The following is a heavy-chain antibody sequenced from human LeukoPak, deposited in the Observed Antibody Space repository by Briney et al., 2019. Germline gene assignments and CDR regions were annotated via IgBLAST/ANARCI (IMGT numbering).Heavy chain of an antibody. Sequence: PSKTLSLTCTVSGGSISIYYWSWIRQPPGKGLEWVGYIDYSGATNYKPSLKRRVTISVEKSKHQFSLKLSSVTAADTAVYYCARVGSYCFEYWGQGTLVTVSS. CDR3: ARVGSYCFEY. CDR1: GGSISIYY. CDR2: IDYSGAT. V-gene: IGHV4-59*01. J-gene: IGHJ4*02. D-gene: IGHD3-10*01.